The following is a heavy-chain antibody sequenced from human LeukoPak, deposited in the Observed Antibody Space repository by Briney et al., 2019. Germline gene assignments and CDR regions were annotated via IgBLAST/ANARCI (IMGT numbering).Heavy chain of an antibody. V-gene: IGHV4-61*01. CDR3: ARAWGLRPLDY. D-gene: IGHD1-26*01. Sequence: PSETLSLTCTVSIGSVSSGSYYWSWVRQPPGKGLEWIGYIYSSESTNYNPSLKSRVTISVATSKNQFSLKLSSVTAADTAVYCCARAWGLRPLDYWGQGTLVTVSS. CDR1: IGSVSSGSYY. J-gene: IGHJ4*02. CDR2: IYSSEST.